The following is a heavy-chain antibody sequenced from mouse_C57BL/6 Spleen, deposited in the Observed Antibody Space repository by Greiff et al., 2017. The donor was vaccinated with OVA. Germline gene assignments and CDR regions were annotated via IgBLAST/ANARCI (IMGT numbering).Heavy chain of an antibody. CDR3: ARPSWGYFDV. V-gene: IGHV5-16*01. Sequence: EVKVVESEGGLVQPGSSMKLSCTASGFTFSDYYMAWVRQVPEKGLEWVANINYDGSSTYYLDSLKSRFIISRDNAKNILYLQMSSLKSEDTATYYCARPSWGYFDVWGTGTTVTVSS. CDR1: GFTFSDYY. J-gene: IGHJ1*03. CDR2: INYDGSST. D-gene: IGHD4-1*01.